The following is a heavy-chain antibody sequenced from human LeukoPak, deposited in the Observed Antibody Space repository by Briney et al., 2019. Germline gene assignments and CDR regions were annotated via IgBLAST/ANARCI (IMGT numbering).Heavy chain of an antibody. D-gene: IGHD4-17*01. CDR2: IHNSGST. Sequence: SETLSLTCTVSGGSISSYSWNWIRQPPGKGLEWIGYIHNSGSTKYNASLKSRLTISVDTSKNQFSLEVTSVTAADTAVYYCARTNYGDYNWFDPWGQGTLVTVSS. V-gene: IGHV4-59*01. CDR3: ARTNYGDYNWFDP. CDR1: GGSISSYS. J-gene: IGHJ5*02.